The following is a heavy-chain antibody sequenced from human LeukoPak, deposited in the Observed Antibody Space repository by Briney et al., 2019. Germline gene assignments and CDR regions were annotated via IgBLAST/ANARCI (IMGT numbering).Heavy chain of an antibody. D-gene: IGHD2-2*01. Sequence: LTGGSLRLSCAASGFTFSSYAMHWVRQAPGKGLERVAVISYDGSNKYYADSVKGRFTISRDNSKNTLYLQMNSLRAEDTAVYYCAKDDTLVVPAAILSYWGQGTLVTVSS. CDR1: GFTFSSYA. CDR3: AKDDTLVVPAAILSY. V-gene: IGHV3-30-3*01. CDR2: ISYDGSNK. J-gene: IGHJ4*02.